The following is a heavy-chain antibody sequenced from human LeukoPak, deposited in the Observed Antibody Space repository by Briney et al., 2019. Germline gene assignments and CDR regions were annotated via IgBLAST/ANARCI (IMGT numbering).Heavy chain of an antibody. D-gene: IGHD3/OR15-3a*01. Sequence: SETLSLTCSVSGGYINNPTYYWSWLRQPPGTGLEWIGEINHSGSTNYNPSLKSRVTISVDTSKNQFSLKLSSVAAADTAVYYCARGRGPYGMDVWGQGTTVTVSS. J-gene: IGHJ6*02. V-gene: IGHV4-39*07. CDR1: GGYINNPTYY. CDR2: INHSGST. CDR3: ARGRGPYGMDV.